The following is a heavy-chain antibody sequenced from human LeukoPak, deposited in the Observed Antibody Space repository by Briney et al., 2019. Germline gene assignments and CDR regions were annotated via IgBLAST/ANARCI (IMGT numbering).Heavy chain of an antibody. Sequence: SETLSLTCTVSGGSISSYYWSWIRQPPGKGLEWIGYIYYSGSTNYNPSLKSRVTISVDTSKNQFSLKLSSVTAADTAVYYCASARFWSGYYADYWGQGTLVTASS. V-gene: IGHV4-59*12. CDR1: GGSISSYY. CDR3: ASARFWSGYYADY. J-gene: IGHJ4*02. D-gene: IGHD3-3*01. CDR2: IYYSGST.